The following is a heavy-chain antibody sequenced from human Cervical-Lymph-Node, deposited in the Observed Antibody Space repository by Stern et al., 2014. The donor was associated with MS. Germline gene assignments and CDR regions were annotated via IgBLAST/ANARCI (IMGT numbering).Heavy chain of an antibody. V-gene: IGHV4-59*01. CDR3: AREGEYCSGSRCYPFLDY. Sequence: VQLQQWGPGLVKPSETLSLTCTVSGGSLRSYYWNWIRQAPGKGLEWLGVIYHTGSVNYNPSLSSRVAMSVDTSKNQFSLTVSSVTAADTAVYYCAREGEYCSGSRCYPFLDYWGQGTLVTVSS. D-gene: IGHD2-15*01. J-gene: IGHJ4*02. CDR1: GGSLRSYY. CDR2: IYHTGSV.